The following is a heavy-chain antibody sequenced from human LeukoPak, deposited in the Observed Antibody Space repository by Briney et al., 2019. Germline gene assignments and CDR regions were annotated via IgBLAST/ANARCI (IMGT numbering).Heavy chain of an antibody. CDR1: GFTFSSYA. CDR2: ISGSGGST. J-gene: IGHJ4*02. Sequence: GGSLRLSWAASGFTFSSYAMSWVRQAPGKGLEWVSAISGSGGSTYYADSVKGRFTISRDNSKNTLYLQMNSLRAEDTAVYYCAKSLTYYHENSDSIWGQGTLVTVSS. CDR3: AKSLTYYHENSDSI. D-gene: IGHD3-22*01. V-gene: IGHV3-23*01.